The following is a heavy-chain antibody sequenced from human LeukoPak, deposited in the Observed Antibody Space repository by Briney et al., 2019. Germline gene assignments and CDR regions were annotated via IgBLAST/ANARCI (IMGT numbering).Heavy chain of an antibody. Sequence: GGSPRLSCEGSGFSSSAHTMNWVRQAPGKGLEWVSSIDSTSTYIYYADSMKGRFSISRDNAKNSLYLQMSSLRAEDTAVYYCAREGQGAWYWFDLWGQGTLVTVSS. CDR2: IDSTSTYI. J-gene: IGHJ5*02. D-gene: IGHD6-19*01. CDR1: GFSSSAHT. CDR3: AREGQGAWYWFDL. V-gene: IGHV3-21*01.